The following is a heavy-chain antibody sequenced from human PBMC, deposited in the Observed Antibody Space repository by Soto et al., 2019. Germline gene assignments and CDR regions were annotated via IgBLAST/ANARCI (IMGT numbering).Heavy chain of an antibody. CDR2: VSGSGSNT. CDR1: GFTFNSYA. CDR3: AKNGIYGSGNFDP. J-gene: IGHJ5*02. V-gene: IGHV3-23*01. D-gene: IGHD3-10*01. Sequence: PGGSLRLSCAASGFTFNSYAMSWVRQAPGKGLEWVSSVSGSGSNTYYADSVKGRFTISRDNSKNTLYLQMNSLRAEDTAVYYCAKNGIYGSGNFDPWGQGTLVTVSS.